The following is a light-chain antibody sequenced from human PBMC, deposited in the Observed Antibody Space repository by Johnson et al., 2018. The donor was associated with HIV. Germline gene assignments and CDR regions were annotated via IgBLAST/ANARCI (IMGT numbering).Light chain of an antibody. CDR3: AAWDDSLNGFFV. Sequence: QSVLTQSPSASGTPGQRVTISCSGSSSNIGSNTVNWYQQLPGTAPKLLIYSNNQRPSGVPDRFSGSKSGTSASLAISGLQSEDEADYYCAAWDDSLNGFFVFGTGTKVIGL. CDR1: SSNIGSNT. CDR2: SNN. V-gene: IGLV1-44*01. J-gene: IGLJ1*01.